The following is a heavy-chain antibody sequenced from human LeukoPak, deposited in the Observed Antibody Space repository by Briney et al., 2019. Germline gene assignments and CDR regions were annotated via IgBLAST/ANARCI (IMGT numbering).Heavy chain of an antibody. Sequence: PSETLSLTCTVSGGSISNKYWSWIRQPPGKGLEWIGYIYYSGSTNYNPSLKSRVTILVDTSKNQFSLKLSSVTAADTAVYYCAREENYYGFLDYWGRGTLVTVSS. D-gene: IGHD3-10*01. CDR2: IYYSGST. CDR3: AREENYYGFLDY. J-gene: IGHJ4*02. CDR1: GGSISNKY. V-gene: IGHV4-59*01.